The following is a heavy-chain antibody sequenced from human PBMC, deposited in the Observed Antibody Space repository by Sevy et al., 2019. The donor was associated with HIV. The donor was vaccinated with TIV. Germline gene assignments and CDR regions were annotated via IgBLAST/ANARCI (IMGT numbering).Heavy chain of an antibody. CDR3: ANSPLRCSGGSCYGTDY. CDR1: GFTFSSYG. V-gene: IGHV3-30*18. D-gene: IGHD2-15*01. J-gene: IGHJ4*02. CDR2: ISYDGSNK. Sequence: GGSLRLSCAASGFTFSSYGMHWVRQAPGKGLEWVAVISYDGSNKYYADSVKGRFTISRDNSKNTLYLQMNSLRAEDTAVYYCANSPLRCSGGSCYGTDYWGQGTLVTVSS.